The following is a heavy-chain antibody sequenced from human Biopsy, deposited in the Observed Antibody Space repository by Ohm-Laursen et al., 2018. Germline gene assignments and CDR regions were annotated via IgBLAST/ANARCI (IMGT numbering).Heavy chain of an antibody. CDR3: TRDIMNTIAGLVARSDVFDV. V-gene: IGHV1-2*02. Sequence: EASVTASCTVSGYTVNASFLHWLRQAPGQGPEWIGWISPNSGGTNYAQKFQGRVSMTTDTSAATVYMELSSLTSDDTAVYYCTRDIMNTIAGLVARSDVFDVWGQGTMVTVSS. CDR2: ISPNSGGT. CDR1: GYTVNASF. J-gene: IGHJ3*01. D-gene: IGHD3-16*02.